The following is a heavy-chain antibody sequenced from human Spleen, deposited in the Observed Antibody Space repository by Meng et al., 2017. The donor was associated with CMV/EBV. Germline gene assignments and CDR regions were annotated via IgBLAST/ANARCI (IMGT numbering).Heavy chain of an antibody. Sequence: GESLKIYWAASGFTFSDYYMSWIRQAPGKGLEWVSYISSSGRTLYYADSVKGRFNISRDNAKNSLYLQMNSLRAEDTAVYYCARDPHDFWSGYYYYYGMDVWGQGTTVTVSS. CDR1: GFTFSDYY. V-gene: IGHV3-11*01. CDR2: ISSSGRTL. J-gene: IGHJ6*02. D-gene: IGHD3-3*01. CDR3: ARDPHDFWSGYYYYYGMDV.